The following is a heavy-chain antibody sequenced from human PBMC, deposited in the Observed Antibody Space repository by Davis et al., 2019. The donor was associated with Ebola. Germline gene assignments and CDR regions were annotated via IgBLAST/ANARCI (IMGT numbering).Heavy chain of an antibody. V-gene: IGHV3-48*02. CDR2: ISSRGTNI. J-gene: IGHJ4*02. D-gene: IGHD1-1*01. CDR3: ARGSENWNYVDY. Sequence: GGSLRLSFAASGFTFTSYAMDWVRQAPGKGLEWVSYISSRGTNIYYADSVKGRFTISRDIAKNSLYLQMNSLRDEDTAVYYCARGSENWNYVDYRGQGTLVTVSS. CDR1: GFTFTSYA.